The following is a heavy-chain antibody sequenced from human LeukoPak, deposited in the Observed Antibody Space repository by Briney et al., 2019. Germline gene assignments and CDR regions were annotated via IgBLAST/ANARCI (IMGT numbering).Heavy chain of an antibody. D-gene: IGHD6-13*01. Sequence: SETLSLTCAVYGGSFSGYYWSWIRQPPGKGLEWIGEINHSGSTNYNPSLKSRVTISEDTSKNQFSLKLSSVTAADTAVYYCARGLAIAAAGINAFDIWGQGTMVTVSS. V-gene: IGHV4-34*01. CDR3: ARGLAIAAAGINAFDI. J-gene: IGHJ3*02. CDR1: GGSFSGYY. CDR2: INHSGST.